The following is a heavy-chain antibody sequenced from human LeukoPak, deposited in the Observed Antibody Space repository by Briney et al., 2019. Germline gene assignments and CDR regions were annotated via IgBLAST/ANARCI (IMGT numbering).Heavy chain of an antibody. V-gene: IGHV4-4*02. J-gene: IGHJ4*02. Sequence: SGTLSLTCTVSGDSINSLDLWSWVRQPPGKGLEWIGEMYLSGTTHSNPSVKSRVTISIDKSKNQFFLNLGSVTAADTAVYYCAGLVGRYSSGLYYYYFDYWGQGTLVTVSS. CDR2: MYLSGTT. D-gene: IGHD3-22*01. CDR1: GDSINSLDL. CDR3: AGLVGRYSSGLYYYYFDY.